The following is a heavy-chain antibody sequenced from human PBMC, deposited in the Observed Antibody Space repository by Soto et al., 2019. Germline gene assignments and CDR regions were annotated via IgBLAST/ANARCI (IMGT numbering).Heavy chain of an antibody. D-gene: IGHD1-20*01. J-gene: IGHJ4*02. CDR1: SGSFSGYY. Sequence: ETLSLTCAVYSGSFSGYYWSWIRQPPGKGLGWIGEINHTGSTNYNPSLKSRVTISVDTSKNQFSLKLSSVTAADTAVYYCARSRITGTSPYYWGQGTLVTVPS. CDR2: INHTGST. CDR3: ARSRITGTSPYY. V-gene: IGHV4-34*01.